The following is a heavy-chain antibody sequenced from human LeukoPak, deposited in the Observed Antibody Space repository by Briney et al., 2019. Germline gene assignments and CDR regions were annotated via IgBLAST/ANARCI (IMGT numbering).Heavy chain of an antibody. CDR1: GYTFTSYG. D-gene: IGHD6-19*01. V-gene: IGHV1-18*01. CDR2: ISAYKGNT. J-gene: IGHJ6*02. CDR3: ARSGDYSSGWYLMDYYGMDV. Sequence: ASVKVSCKASGYTFTSYGISWVRQAPGQGLEWIGWISAYKGNTNYAQKLQGRVTMTTDTSTSTAYMELRSLRSDDTAVYYCARSGDYSSGWYLMDYYGMDVWGQGTTVTVSS.